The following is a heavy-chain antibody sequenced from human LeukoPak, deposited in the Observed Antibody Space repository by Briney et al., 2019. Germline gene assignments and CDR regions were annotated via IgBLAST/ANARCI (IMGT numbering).Heavy chain of an antibody. CDR1: GGSISSGSYY. V-gene: IGHV4-61*02. CDR2: IYTSGST. CDR3: ARGSTLWGFDY. J-gene: IGHJ4*02. D-gene: IGHD2/OR15-2a*01. Sequence: SETLSLTCIVSGGSISSGSYYWSWIRQPAGKGLEWIGRIYTSGSTNYNPSLKSRVTISVDTSKNQFSLKLSSVTAADTAVYYCARGSTLWGFDYWGQGTLVTVSS.